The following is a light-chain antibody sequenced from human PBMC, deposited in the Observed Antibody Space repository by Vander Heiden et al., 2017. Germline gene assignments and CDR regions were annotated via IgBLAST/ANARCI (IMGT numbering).Light chain of an antibody. CDR1: QSIDTY. CDR3: QQSYRIPFT. V-gene: IGKV1-39*01. Sequence: DFQMTKSPSSLSASVGDRVTITSRASQSIDTYLNWYQQIPGKAPKVLIYAASILHSEIPSRFSGSGSGTVFTLTISSLQPEDFGVYYCQQSYRIPFTFGPGTKVDIK. CDR2: AAS. J-gene: IGKJ3*01.